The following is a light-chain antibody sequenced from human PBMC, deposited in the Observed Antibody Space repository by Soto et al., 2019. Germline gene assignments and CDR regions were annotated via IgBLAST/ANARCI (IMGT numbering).Light chain of an antibody. CDR3: TSYGGSNNLV. Sequence: QSVLTQPPSAFGSPGQSVTISCTGTSSDVGGYNYVSWYQQHPGKAPKVMIYDVSKRPSGVPDRFSGSKSGNTASLTVSGLQAEDEADYYCTSYGGSNNLVFGGGTKLTVL. V-gene: IGLV2-8*01. CDR1: SSDVGGYNY. CDR2: DVS. J-gene: IGLJ2*01.